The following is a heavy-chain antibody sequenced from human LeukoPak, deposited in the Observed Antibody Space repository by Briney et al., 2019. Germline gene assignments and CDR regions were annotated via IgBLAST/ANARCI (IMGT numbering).Heavy chain of an antibody. CDR2: IYTSGST. CDR1: GGSISSGSYY. J-gene: IGHJ6*03. Sequence: PSETLSLTCTVSGGSISSGSYYWSWIRQPAGKGLEWIGRIYTSGSTNYNPSRKSRFTISVDTSKNQFSLKLSSVTAADTAVYYCARALVRSSSYYYYYYMDVWGKGTTVTVSS. V-gene: IGHV4-61*02. D-gene: IGHD6-13*01. CDR3: ARALVRSSSYYYYYYMDV.